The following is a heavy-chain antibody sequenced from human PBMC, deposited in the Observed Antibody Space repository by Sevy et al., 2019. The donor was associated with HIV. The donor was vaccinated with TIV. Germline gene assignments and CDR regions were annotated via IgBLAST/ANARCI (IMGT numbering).Heavy chain of an antibody. Sequence: GGSLRLSCAASGFTFSNYGMSWVRQAPGKGLEWVSAISGSGGSTYYADSVKGRFTISRDNSKNTLFLQMNSLRAEDTAVYFCAKWSELPSSPFDYWGQGTLVTVSS. V-gene: IGHV3-23*01. D-gene: IGHD1-26*01. J-gene: IGHJ4*02. CDR3: AKWSELPSSPFDY. CDR2: ISGSGGST. CDR1: GFTFSNYG.